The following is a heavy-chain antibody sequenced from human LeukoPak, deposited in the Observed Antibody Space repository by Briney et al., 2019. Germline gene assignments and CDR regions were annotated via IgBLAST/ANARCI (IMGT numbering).Heavy chain of an antibody. V-gene: IGHV3-30-3*01. J-gene: IGHJ4*02. CDR1: GFTFSSYA. Sequence: GRSLRLSCAASGFTFSSYAMRWVRQAPGKGLEWVAVISYDGSNKYYADSVKGRFTISRDNSKNTLYLQMNSLRAEDTAVYYCARDLSSSSVEPLFDYWGQGTLVTVSS. CDR3: ARDLSSSSVEPLFDY. D-gene: IGHD6-6*01. CDR2: ISYDGSNK.